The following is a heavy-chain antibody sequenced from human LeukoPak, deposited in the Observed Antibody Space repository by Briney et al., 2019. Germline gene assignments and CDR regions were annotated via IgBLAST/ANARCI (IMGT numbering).Heavy chain of an antibody. CDR1: GFTFDDYG. CDR3: GKDSYVGVNWFDP. D-gene: IGHD1-26*01. Sequence: GGSLRLSCAASGFTFDDYGMSWVRQAPGKGLEWISSITSSSSYTFYADSVKGRFTISRDNSKNMVYLEMNSLRVEDTAVYYCGKDSYVGVNWFDPRGQGTLVTVSS. CDR2: ITSSSSYT. V-gene: IGHV3-21*01. J-gene: IGHJ5*02.